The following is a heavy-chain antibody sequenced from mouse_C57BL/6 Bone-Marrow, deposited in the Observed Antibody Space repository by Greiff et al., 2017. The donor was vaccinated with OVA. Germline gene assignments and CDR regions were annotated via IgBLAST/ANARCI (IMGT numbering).Heavy chain of an antibody. CDR2: IDPETGGT. D-gene: IGHD4-1*01. CDR1: GYTFTDYE. J-gene: IGHJ4*01. Sequence: VKLQESGAELVRPGASVTLSCKASGYTFTDYEMHWVKQTPVHGLEWIGAIDPETGGTAYNQKFKGKAILTADKSSSTAYMELRSLTSEDSAGYYCTRPWDYYYAKDYGGQGPSVTVTS. CDR3: TRPWDYYYAKDY. V-gene: IGHV1-15*01.